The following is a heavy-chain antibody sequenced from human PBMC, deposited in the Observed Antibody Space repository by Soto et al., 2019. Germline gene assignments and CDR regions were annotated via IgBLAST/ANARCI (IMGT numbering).Heavy chain of an antibody. CDR1: GFTFSSYG. CDR2: ISYDGSNK. J-gene: IGHJ6*02. V-gene: IGHV3-30*18. D-gene: IGHD2-15*01. Sequence: QVQLVESGGGVVQPGRSLRLSCAASGFTFSSYGMHWVRQAPGKGLEWVAVISYDGSNKYYADSVKGRFTISRGNSKNTLYLQMNSLRAEDTAVYYCANARRIRKNYDGMDVWGQGTTVTVSS. CDR3: ANARRIRKNYDGMDV.